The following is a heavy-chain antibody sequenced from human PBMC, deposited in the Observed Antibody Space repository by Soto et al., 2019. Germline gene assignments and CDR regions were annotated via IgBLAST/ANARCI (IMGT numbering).Heavy chain of an antibody. Sequence: ASVKVSCKVSGYTFSSYGISWVRQAPGQGLEWMGWISAYNGNTNYAQKLQGRVTMTTDTSTSTAYMELRSLRSDDTAVYYCARDRILVDDILTGYYPDYWGQGTLVTVSS. CDR2: ISAYNGNT. CDR1: GYTFSSYG. V-gene: IGHV1-18*01. CDR3: ARDRILVDDILTGYYPDY. D-gene: IGHD3-9*01. J-gene: IGHJ4*02.